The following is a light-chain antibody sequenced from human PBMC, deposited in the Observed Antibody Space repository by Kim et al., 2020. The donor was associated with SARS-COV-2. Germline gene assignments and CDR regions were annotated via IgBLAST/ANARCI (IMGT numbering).Light chain of an antibody. CDR2: SAS. J-gene: IGKJ2*01. V-gene: IGKV4-1*01. CDR3: QQYLGSPLYT. CDR1: QRVLYSPDNRNC. Sequence: DIVMTQSPDSLAVSLGERATINCKSSQRVLYSPDNRNCLAWYQHKPGQPPKLLIYSASTREFGVPDRFTGSGSVTDFTLTISSLQAEDVAVYYCQQYLGSPLYTFGQGTKLEI.